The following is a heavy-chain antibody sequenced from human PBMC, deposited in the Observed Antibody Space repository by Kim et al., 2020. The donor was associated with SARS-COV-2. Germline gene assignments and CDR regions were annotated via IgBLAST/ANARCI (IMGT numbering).Heavy chain of an antibody. CDR1: GGSISSYY. J-gene: IGHJ5*02. CDR3: ARLRFLEWLDPGPKFDP. V-gene: IGHV4-59*08. D-gene: IGHD3-3*01. CDR2: IYYSGST. Sequence: SETLSLTCTVSGGSISSYYWSWIRQPPGKGLEWIGYIYYSGSTNYNPSLKSRVTISVDTSKNQFSLKLSSVTAAATAVYYCARLRFLEWLDPGPKFDPWGQGTLVTVSS.